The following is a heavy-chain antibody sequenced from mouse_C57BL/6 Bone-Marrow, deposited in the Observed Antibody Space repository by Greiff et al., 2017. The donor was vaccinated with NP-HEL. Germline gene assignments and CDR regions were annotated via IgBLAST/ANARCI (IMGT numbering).Heavy chain of an antibody. Sequence: VQLQQSGAELARPGASVKLSCKASGYTFTSYGISWVKQRTGQGLEWIGEIYPRSGNTYYNEKFKGKATLTADKSSSTAYMELRSLTSEDSAVYFCARGDYYGSSYDWYFDVWGTGTTVTASS. CDR2: IYPRSGNT. J-gene: IGHJ1*03. V-gene: IGHV1-81*01. CDR1: GYTFTSYG. D-gene: IGHD1-1*01. CDR3: ARGDYYGSSYDWYFDV.